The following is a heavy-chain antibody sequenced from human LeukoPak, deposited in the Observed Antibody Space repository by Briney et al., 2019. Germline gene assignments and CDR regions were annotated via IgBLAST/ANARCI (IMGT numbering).Heavy chain of an antibody. CDR3: ASIYCSGGSCYSPFDY. Sequence: SETLSLTRTVSGGSISSGDYYWSWIRQPPGKGLEWIGYIYYSGSTYYNPSLKSRVTISVDTSKNQFSLKLSSVTAADTAVYYCASIYCSGGSCYSPFDYWGQGTLVTVSS. V-gene: IGHV4-30-4*08. D-gene: IGHD2-15*01. CDR1: GGSISSGDYY. CDR2: IYYSGST. J-gene: IGHJ4*02.